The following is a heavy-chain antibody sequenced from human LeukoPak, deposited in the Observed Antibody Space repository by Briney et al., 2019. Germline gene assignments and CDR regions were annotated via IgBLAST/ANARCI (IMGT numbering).Heavy chain of an antibody. J-gene: IGHJ6*02. D-gene: IGHD4/OR15-4a*01. CDR1: GGSISSSSYY. Sequence: SETLSLTCTVSGGSISSSSYYWSWIRQPPGKGLEYIGYIYYSGSTNYNPSLKSRVTISVDTSKNQFSLKLSSVTAADTAIYYCARFPGADGMDVWGQGTTVTVSS. CDR3: ARFPGADGMDV. V-gene: IGHV4-61*05. CDR2: IYYSGST.